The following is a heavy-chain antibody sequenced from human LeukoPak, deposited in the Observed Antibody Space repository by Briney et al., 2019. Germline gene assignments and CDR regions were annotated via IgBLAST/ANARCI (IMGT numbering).Heavy chain of an antibody. CDR3: AKVMGIQGGYFDY. J-gene: IGHJ4*02. Sequence: GGSLRLSCAASGFTFTSHWMHWVRQAPGKGLVWVSRIDNDGSDTTYADSVRGRFTISRDNAKNTLYLQMNSLRAEDTAVYYCAKVMGIQGGYFDYWGQGTLVTVSS. V-gene: IGHV3-74*01. D-gene: IGHD5-18*01. CDR2: IDNDGSDT. CDR1: GFTFTSHW.